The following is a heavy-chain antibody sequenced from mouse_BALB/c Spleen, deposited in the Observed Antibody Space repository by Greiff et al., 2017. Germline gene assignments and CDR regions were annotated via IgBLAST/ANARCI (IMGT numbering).Heavy chain of an antibody. Sequence: VKLMESGAELVRPGVSVKISCKGSGYTFTDYAMHWVKQSHAKSLEWIGVISTYYGDASYNQKFKGKATMTVDKSSSTAYMELARLTSEDSAIYYCARPLLRLSAWFAYWGQGTLVTVSA. CDR1: GYTFTDYA. J-gene: IGHJ3*01. CDR2: ISTYYGDA. D-gene: IGHD1-2*01. V-gene: IGHV1S137*01. CDR3: ARPLLRLSAWFAY.